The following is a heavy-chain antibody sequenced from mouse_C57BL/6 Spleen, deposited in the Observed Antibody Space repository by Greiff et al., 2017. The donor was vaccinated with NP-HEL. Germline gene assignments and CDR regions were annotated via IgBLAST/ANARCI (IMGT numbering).Heavy chain of an antibody. CDR2: IYPSDSET. CDR1: GYTFTSYW. Sequence: LQQPGAELVRPGSSVKLSCKASGYTFTSYWMDWVKQRPGQGLEWIGNIYPSDSETHYNQKFKDKATLTVDKSSSTAYMQLSSLTSEDSAVYYCARSFYDYDGWFAYWGQGTLVTVSA. J-gene: IGHJ3*01. V-gene: IGHV1-61*01. CDR3: ARSFYDYDGWFAY. D-gene: IGHD2-4*01.